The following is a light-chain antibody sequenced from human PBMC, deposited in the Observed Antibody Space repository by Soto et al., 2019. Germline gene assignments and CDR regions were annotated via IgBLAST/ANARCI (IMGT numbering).Light chain of an antibody. CDR2: ATF. Sequence: DIQMTQSPSSLSASVGVRVSITCRASQDIRSYLNWYQQKPGKAPDLLIYATFNLQIGVPPRFSASGYGTDFTITIRSLQPEDFDTYYCQQGYSSQWTSGQGTKGQIK. CDR3: QQGYSSQWT. J-gene: IGKJ1*01. V-gene: IGKV1-39*01. CDR1: QDIRSY.